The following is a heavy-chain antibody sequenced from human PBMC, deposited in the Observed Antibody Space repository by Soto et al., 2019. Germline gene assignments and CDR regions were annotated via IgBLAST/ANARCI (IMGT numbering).Heavy chain of an antibody. CDR1: GFTFTNYW. J-gene: IGHJ4*02. Sequence: EVQLVESGGGLVQPGESLRLSCSASGFTFTNYWMHWVRQAPGKGLVWVSRINAEGTTTNYADSVKGRFTTSRDKAKNTLYLQMNSLGGEDTAVYYCACSARGLYGDYNWGQGTLVTVSS. CDR3: ACSARGLYGDYN. CDR2: INAEGTTT. V-gene: IGHV3-74*01. D-gene: IGHD4-17*01.